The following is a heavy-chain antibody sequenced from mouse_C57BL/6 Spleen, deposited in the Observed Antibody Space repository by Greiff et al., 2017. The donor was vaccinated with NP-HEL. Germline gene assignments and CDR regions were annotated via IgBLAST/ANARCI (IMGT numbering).Heavy chain of an antibody. CDR2: IYPGDGDT. J-gene: IGHJ4*01. D-gene: IGHD2-4*01. CDR3: ARWDYDDYAMDY. CDR1: GYAFSSSW. V-gene: IGHV1-82*01. Sequence: QVQLKESGPELVKPGASVKISCKASGYAFSSSWMNWVKQRPGKGLEWIGRIYPGDGDTNYNGKFKGKATLTADKSSSTAYMQLSSLTSEDSAVYFCARWDYDDYAMDYWGQGTSVTVSS.